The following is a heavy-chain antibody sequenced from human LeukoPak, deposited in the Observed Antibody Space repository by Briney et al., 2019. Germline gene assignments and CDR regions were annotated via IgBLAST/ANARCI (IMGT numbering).Heavy chain of an antibody. D-gene: IGHD3-16*01. J-gene: IGHJ4*02. Sequence: SGGSLRLSCAASGFTFSSYAMSWVRQAPGKGLEWVSAISGSGGSTYYADSVKGRFTISRDNSKNTLYLQMNSLRAEDTAVYYCAREGTGVWDNYFDYWGQGTLVTVSS. V-gene: IGHV3-23*01. CDR3: AREGTGVWDNYFDY. CDR2: ISGSGGST. CDR1: GFTFSSYA.